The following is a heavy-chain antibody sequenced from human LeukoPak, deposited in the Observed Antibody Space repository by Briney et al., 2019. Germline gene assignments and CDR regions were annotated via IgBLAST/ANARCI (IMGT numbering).Heavy chain of an antibody. CDR1: GFTFSSYW. J-gene: IGHJ5*02. CDR3: ARGLYYDFWRGHNWFDP. D-gene: IGHD3-3*01. CDR2: INHNGNVN. V-gene: IGHV3-7*03. Sequence: GGSLRLSCAASGFTFSSYWMNWARQAPGKGLEWVASINHNGNVNYYVDSVKGRFTISRDNAKNSLYLQMSNLRAEDTAVYYCARGLYYDFWRGHNWFDPWGQGTLVTVSS.